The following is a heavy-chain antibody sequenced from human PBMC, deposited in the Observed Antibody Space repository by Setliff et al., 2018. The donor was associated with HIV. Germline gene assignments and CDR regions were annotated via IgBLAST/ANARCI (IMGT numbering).Heavy chain of an antibody. CDR1: GGSISSSSYY. V-gene: IGHV4-61*05. Sequence: SETLSLTCTVSGGSISSSSYYWSWIRQPPGKGLEWIGYIYYSGSTYYNPSLKSRVTMSVDTSKNQFSLKLSSVTAADTAIYYCAKSGGGRSSGYHYSLTWGQGILVTVSS. D-gene: IGHD3-22*01. CDR3: AKSGGGRSSGYHYSLT. CDR2: IYYSGST. J-gene: IGHJ5*02.